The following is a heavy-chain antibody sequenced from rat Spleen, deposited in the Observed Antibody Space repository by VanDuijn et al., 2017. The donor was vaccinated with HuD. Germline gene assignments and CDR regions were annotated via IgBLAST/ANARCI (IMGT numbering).Heavy chain of an antibody. CDR3: ARGGLSFDY. V-gene: IGHV5-7*01. CDR1: GFTFSDYN. Sequence: EVQLVESGGGLVQPGRSLKLSCAASGFTFSDYNMAWVRQAPKKGLEWVATISYDGSSPYYRDSVKGRFTISRDNAKSTLYLQMDSLRSEDTATYYCARGGLSFDYWGQGVMVTVSS. D-gene: IGHD1-11*01. J-gene: IGHJ2*01. CDR2: ISYDGSSP.